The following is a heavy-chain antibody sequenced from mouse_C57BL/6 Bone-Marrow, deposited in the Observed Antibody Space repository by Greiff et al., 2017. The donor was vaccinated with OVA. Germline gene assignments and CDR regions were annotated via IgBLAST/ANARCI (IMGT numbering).Heavy chain of an antibody. V-gene: IGHV1-80*01. CDR2: IYPGDGDT. J-gene: IGHJ1*03. CDR3: AREDSSSCWYFDV. D-gene: IGHD1-1*01. CDR1: GYAFSSYW. Sequence: VKLMESGAELVKPGASVKISCKASGYAFSSYWMNWVKQRPGKGLEWIGQIYPGDGDTNYNGKFKGKATLTADKSSSTAYMQLSSLTSEDSAVYFCAREDSSSCWYFDVWGTGTTVTVSS.